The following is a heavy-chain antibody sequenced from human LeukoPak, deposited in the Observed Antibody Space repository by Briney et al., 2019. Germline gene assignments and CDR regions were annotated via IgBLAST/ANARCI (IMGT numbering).Heavy chain of an antibody. J-gene: IGHJ6*02. CDR3: ARAERPYYYYGMDV. D-gene: IGHD1-1*01. V-gene: IGHV4-59*01. CDR1: GGSISSYY. CDR2: IYYSGST. Sequence: PSETLSLTCTVSGGSISSYYWSWIRQPPGKGLEWIGYIYYSGSTNYNPSLKSRVTISVDTSKNQFSLKLSFVTAADTAVYYCARAERPYYYYGMDVWGQGTTVTVSS.